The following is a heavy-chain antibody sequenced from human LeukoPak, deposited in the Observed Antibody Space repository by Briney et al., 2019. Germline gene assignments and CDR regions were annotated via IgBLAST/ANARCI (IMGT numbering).Heavy chain of an antibody. V-gene: IGHV3-74*01. Sequence: PGGSLRLSCAASGFTFSSYWMHWVRQAPGKGLVWVSRINSDGSSTSYADSVKGRFTISRDNAKNTLYLQMNSLRAEDTAVYYCAREGRDYYYYYMDVWGKGTTVTVSS. CDR1: GFTFSSYW. CDR3: AREGRDYYYYYMDV. J-gene: IGHJ6*03. CDR2: INSDGSST.